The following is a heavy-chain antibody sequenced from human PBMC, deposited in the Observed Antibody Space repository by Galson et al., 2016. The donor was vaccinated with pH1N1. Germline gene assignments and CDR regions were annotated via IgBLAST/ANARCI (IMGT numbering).Heavy chain of an antibody. D-gene: IGHD6-19*01. CDR2: ISHSGRS. CDR1: GGSFSGHY. J-gene: IGHJ3*02. V-gene: IGHV4-34*01. Sequence: SETLSLTCALYGGSFSGHYWSWIRQSPGKGLEWIGEISHSGRSDYNPSLEGRVTVSIDTSMNQFSLNLMSVAAADTAVYYCARHSTSGFPGIEVAARRRPFAIWGPGTMVIVSS. CDR3: ARHSTSGFPGIEVAARRRPFAI.